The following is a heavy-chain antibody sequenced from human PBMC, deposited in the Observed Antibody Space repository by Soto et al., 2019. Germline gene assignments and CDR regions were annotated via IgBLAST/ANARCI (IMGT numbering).Heavy chain of an antibody. CDR3: ARRWGYAIDY. J-gene: IGHJ4*02. V-gene: IGHV4-59*08. D-gene: IGHD3-16*01. Sequence: QVQLQESGPGLVKPSETLSLTCTVSGGSISSYYWSWIRQPPGKGLEWIGYIYYSGSTNYNPSLKSRGTISVDTSKNQFSLKLSSVTAADTAVYYCARRWGYAIDYWGQGTLVTVSS. CDR2: IYYSGST. CDR1: GGSISSYY.